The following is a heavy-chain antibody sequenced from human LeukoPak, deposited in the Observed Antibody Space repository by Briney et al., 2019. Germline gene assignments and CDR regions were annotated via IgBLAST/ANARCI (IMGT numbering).Heavy chain of an antibody. CDR3: AKHSRGVASLFDS. Sequence: GGALRLSCAASGFTFSSYAMSWVRQAPGQGLEWVSVISGLVGRTYHADSVKGRFTISRDNYKNTLYRQMDRLRADDTAVYYCAKHSRGVASLFDSWGQGTLVTVSS. V-gene: IGHV3-23*01. CDR2: ISGLVGRT. J-gene: IGHJ4*02. CDR1: GFTFSSYA. D-gene: IGHD2-21*01.